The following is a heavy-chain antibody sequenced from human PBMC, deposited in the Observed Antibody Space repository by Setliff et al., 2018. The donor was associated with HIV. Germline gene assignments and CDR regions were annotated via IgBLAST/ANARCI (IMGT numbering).Heavy chain of an antibody. J-gene: IGHJ4*02. CDR1: GGSISSYY. CDR3: ARLSGDYYYFDY. Sequence: PSETLSLTCTVSGGSISSYYWSWIRQPPGKGLEWIGYIYTSGSTNYNPSLKSRVTISLDTSKNQFSLKLTSVTAADTAVYYCARLSGDYYYFDYWGRGTLVTVSS. CDR2: IYTSGST. D-gene: IGHD2-21*02. V-gene: IGHV4-4*09.